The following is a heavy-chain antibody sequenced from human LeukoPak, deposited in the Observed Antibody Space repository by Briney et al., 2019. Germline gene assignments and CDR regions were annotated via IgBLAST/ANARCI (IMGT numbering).Heavy chain of an antibody. Sequence: ASVKVSCKASGYTFTNYIINWVRQAPGQGLEWMGKISAYNNNTNYAQKFQGRITMTTDTSTNTAYMDLRSLRSDDTAFYYCAREGADDHGRLLWFDPWGQGTLVTVSS. V-gene: IGHV1-18*01. CDR1: GYTFTNYI. D-gene: IGHD4-17*01. J-gene: IGHJ5*02. CDR2: ISAYNNNT. CDR3: AREGADDHGRLLWFDP.